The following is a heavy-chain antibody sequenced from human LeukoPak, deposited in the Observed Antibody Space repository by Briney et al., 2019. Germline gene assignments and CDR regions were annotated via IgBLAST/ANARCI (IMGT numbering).Heavy chain of an antibody. Sequence: GGSLRLSCVASGFTFSSYSTNWVRQAPGKGLEWISYISSSSATIYYADSVKGRFTVSRDNAKNSVYLQMNSLRAEDTAVYYCARVKGTERDYWGQGTLVTVSS. D-gene: IGHD3/OR15-3a*01. CDR3: ARVKGTERDY. CDR2: ISSSSATI. CDR1: GFTFSSYS. V-gene: IGHV3-48*04. J-gene: IGHJ4*02.